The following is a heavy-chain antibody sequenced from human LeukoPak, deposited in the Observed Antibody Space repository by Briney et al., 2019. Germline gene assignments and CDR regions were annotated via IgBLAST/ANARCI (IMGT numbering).Heavy chain of an antibody. CDR1: GGSISSYY. V-gene: IGHV4-59*01. D-gene: IGHD3-22*01. CDR3: ARDRVFDSSGYYYGMDV. CDR2: IYYSGST. Sequence: SETLSLTCTVCGGSISSYYWSWIRQPPGKGLEWIGYIYYSGSTNYNPSLKSRVTISVDTSKNQFSLKLSSVTAADTAVYYCARDRVFDSSGYYYGMDVWGQGTTVTVSS. J-gene: IGHJ6*02.